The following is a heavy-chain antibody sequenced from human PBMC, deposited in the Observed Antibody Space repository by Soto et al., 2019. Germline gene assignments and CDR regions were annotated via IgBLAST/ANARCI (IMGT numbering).Heavy chain of an antibody. J-gene: IGHJ4*02. Sequence: QVQLQESGPGLMKASGILSLTCAVSGDSITSSNWWSWVRQAPGKGLEWIGEIYHSGATTYNPSLKSRATISVDPSNNHFSLKLTSVTAADTAVYFCARDLGTGTDYWGRGTLVTLAS. V-gene: IGHV4-4*02. CDR3: ARDLGTGTDY. CDR1: GDSITSSNW. CDR2: IYHSGAT. D-gene: IGHD1-1*01.